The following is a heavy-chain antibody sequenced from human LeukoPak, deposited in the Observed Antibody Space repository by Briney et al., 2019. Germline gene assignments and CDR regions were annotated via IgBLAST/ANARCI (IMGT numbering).Heavy chain of an antibody. V-gene: IGHV1-2*02. CDR3: ARAGMVRGVNPPDYYYYMDV. D-gene: IGHD3-10*01. CDR2: INPNSGGT. Sequence: GASVKVSCKASGYTFTGYYMHWVRQAPGQGLEWMGWINPNSGGTNYAQKFQGSVTMTRDTSISTAYMELSRLRSDDTAVYYCARAGMVRGVNPPDYYYYMDVWGKGTTVTISS. CDR1: GYTFTGYY. J-gene: IGHJ6*03.